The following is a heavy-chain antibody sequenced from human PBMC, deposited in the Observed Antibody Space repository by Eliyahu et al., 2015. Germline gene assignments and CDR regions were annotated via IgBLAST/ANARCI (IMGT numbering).Heavy chain of an antibody. D-gene: IGHD3-10*01. CDR1: GFTFNNYW. J-gene: IGHJ3*02. CDR2: IRPDGSEK. CDR3: ARGDYYSDSGSFVDAFDM. Sequence: EVQLVESGGGLVQPGGSXRLSCAASGFTFNNYWRSWVRQAPGKGLEWVANIRPDGSEKYYVDSVKGRFTISRDNAKNSLYLQMNSLRAEDTAVYYCARGDYYSDSGSFVDAFDMWGQGTMVTVSS. V-gene: IGHV3-7*03.